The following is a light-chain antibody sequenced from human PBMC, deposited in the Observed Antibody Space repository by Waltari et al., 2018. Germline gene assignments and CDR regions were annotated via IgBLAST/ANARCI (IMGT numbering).Light chain of an antibody. Sequence: QSALTQPASVSGSPGQSITISCTGTSSDVGGHNYVPWYQHYPGKAPKLIIYEVSNRPSGVSSRFSGSKSGNTASLTVSGLQTEDEADYYCSSYTGTSIVVFGGGTKLTVL. CDR1: SSDVGGHNY. V-gene: IGLV2-14*01. CDR2: EVS. J-gene: IGLJ2*01. CDR3: SSYTGTSIVV.